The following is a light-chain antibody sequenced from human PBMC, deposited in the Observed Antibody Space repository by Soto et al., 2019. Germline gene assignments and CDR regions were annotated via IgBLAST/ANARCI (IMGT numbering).Light chain of an antibody. CDR3: QQYGSSSYT. CDR1: QSVSSTY. Sequence: EIVLTQSPGTLSLSPGERATLSCRASQSVSSTYLAWYQQNPGQAPRLLIYGASSRATGIPDRFSGSGSGTDFPLPISRLEPEDCAVYFCQQYGSSSYTFGQGTKLAIK. CDR2: GAS. J-gene: IGKJ2*01. V-gene: IGKV3-20*01.